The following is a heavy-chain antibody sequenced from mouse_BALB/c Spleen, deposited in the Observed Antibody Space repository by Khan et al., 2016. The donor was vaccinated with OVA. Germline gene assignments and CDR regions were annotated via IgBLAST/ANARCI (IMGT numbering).Heavy chain of an antibody. Sequence: QIQLVQSGPELKRPGETVKISCMASGYTFTDYSMHWVKQAPGKGLKWMGWINTETGEPTYADDFKGRFAFSLETSASTAYLQINNLKNEDTATYFGAGRKHWDFDVWGAGTTVTVSS. CDR2: INTETGEP. CDR1: GYTFTDYS. CDR3: AGRKHWDFDV. V-gene: IGHV9-2-1*01. J-gene: IGHJ1*01.